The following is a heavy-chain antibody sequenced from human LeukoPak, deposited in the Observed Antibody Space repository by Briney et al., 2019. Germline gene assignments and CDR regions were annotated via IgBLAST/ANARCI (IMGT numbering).Heavy chain of an antibody. D-gene: IGHD3-10*01. Sequence: GGSLRLPCAASGFTFSSYEMNWVRQAPGKGLEWVSSISSSSSYIYYADSVKGRFTISRDNAKNSLYLQMNSLRAEDTAVYYCATIKDYYGSGSYYNEVDYWGQGTLVTVSS. CDR3: ATIKDYYGSGSYYNEVDY. CDR2: ISSSSSYI. J-gene: IGHJ4*02. CDR1: GFTFSSYE. V-gene: IGHV3-21*01.